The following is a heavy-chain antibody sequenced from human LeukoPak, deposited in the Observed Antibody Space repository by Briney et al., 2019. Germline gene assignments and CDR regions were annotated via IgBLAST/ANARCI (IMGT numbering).Heavy chain of an antibody. Sequence: PSETLSLTCAVYGGSFSGYYWSWLRQPPGKGLEWIGYIYNSGSTNYNPSLKSRVTISVDTSKNQFSLKLTSVTAADTAVYYCARDRELGYWGQGTLVTVSS. CDR2: IYNSGST. D-gene: IGHD3-10*01. CDR3: ARDRELGY. V-gene: IGHV4-59*01. J-gene: IGHJ4*02. CDR1: GGSFSGYY.